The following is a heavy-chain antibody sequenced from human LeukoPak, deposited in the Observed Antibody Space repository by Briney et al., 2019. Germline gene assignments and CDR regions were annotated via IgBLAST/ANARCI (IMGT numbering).Heavy chain of an antibody. V-gene: IGHV3-30*18. CDR3: AKDLRRIAAYYFDY. Sequence: GRSLRLSCAASGFTFSRYAIHWVRQAPGKGLEWVAVISSDGRDKHHADSVKGRFTISRDNSKNTLFLQTNSVRPEDTAVYYCAKDLRRIAAYYFDYWGQGTLVTVSS. D-gene: IGHD6-25*01. CDR1: GFTFSRYA. CDR2: ISSDGRDK. J-gene: IGHJ4*02.